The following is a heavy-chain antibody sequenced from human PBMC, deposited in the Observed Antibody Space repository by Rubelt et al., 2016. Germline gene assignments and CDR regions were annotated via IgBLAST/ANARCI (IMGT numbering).Heavy chain of an antibody. CDR1: GGSISSSSYY. Sequence: QLQLQESGPGLVKPSETLSLTCTVSGGSISSSSYYWGWIRQPPGKGLAWIGSIYYSGSTYYNPSLKSRVTISVDTSKNQFSLKLSSVTAADTAVYYCARIKTIFGENWFDPWGQGTLVTVSS. CDR3: ARIKTIFGENWFDP. CDR2: IYYSGST. D-gene: IGHD3-3*01. V-gene: IGHV4-39*01. J-gene: IGHJ5*02.